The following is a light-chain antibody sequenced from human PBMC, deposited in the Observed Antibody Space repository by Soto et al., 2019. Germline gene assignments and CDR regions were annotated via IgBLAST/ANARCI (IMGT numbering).Light chain of an antibody. CDR3: QQANSFPLT. V-gene: IGKV1D-12*01. CDR1: QDISSY. CDR2: ASS. Sequence: DIQMTQSPSSVSASAGDRVTITCRASQDISSYLAWYQQKPGKAPKLLIYASSSLQSGVPSRFSGSGSGTDFTLTISSLQPEDFATYYCQQANSFPLTFGGGTKVETK. J-gene: IGKJ4*01.